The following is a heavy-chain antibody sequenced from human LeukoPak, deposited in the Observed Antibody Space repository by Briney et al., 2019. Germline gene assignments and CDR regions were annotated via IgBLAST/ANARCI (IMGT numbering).Heavy chain of an antibody. CDR2: IYYSGST. V-gene: IGHV4-59*12. D-gene: IGHD3-10*01. Sequence: PSETLSLTCTVSGGSISSYYWSWIRQPPGKGLEWIGYIYYSGSTNYNPSLKSRVTISVDTSKNQFSLKLSSVTAADTAVYYCARDSGSGYLYYYYYGMDVWGQGTTVTVSS. CDR3: ARDSGSGYLYYYYYGMDV. J-gene: IGHJ6*02. CDR1: GGSISSYY.